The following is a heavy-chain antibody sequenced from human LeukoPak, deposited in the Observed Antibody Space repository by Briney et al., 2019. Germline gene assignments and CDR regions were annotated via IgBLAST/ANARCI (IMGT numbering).Heavy chain of an antibody. CDR1: GFTFDDYA. V-gene: IGHV3-9*01. J-gene: IGHJ4*02. CDR3: AKDMFSRDGYNRLDY. Sequence: SLRLSCAASGFTFDDYAMHWVRQAPGKGLEWVSGISWNSGSIGYADSVKGRFTISRDNAKNSLYLQMNSLRAEDTALYYCAKDMFSRDGYNRLDYWGQGTLVTVSS. D-gene: IGHD5-24*01. CDR2: ISWNSGSI.